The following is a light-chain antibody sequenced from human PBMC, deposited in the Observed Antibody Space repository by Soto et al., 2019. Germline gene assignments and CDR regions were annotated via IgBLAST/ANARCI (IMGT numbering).Light chain of an antibody. CDR3: QQRSNWPST. V-gene: IGKV3-11*01. CDR1: QSVSTY. J-gene: IGKJ4*01. Sequence: EIVLTQSPATLSLSPGERATLSCRASQSVSTYLAWYQQKPGQAPRLLIYDASSRAAGIPARFSGSGCGTDFTLTISSLEPEDFAVYYCQQRSNWPSTFGGGTKVEI. CDR2: DAS.